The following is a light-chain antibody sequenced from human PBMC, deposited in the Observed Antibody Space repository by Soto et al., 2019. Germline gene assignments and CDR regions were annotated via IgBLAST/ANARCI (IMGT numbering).Light chain of an antibody. CDR2: AAS. CDR3: QQSYSTPYI. CDR1: QSISSY. J-gene: IGKJ2*01. Sequence: DIQMTQSPSSLSASVGDRVTITCRASQSISSYLNWYQQKPGKAPKLLIYAASSLQSGVPSRFSGSGSGTDFTLTISSLQPEDFETYYCQQSYSTPYIFGQGTKLEIK. V-gene: IGKV1-39*01.